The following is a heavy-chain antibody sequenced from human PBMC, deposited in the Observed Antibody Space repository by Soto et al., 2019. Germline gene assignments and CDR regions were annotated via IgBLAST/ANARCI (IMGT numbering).Heavy chain of an antibody. CDR1: GFNFSNHW. J-gene: IGHJ6*02. V-gene: IGHV3-74*01. CDR2: ITSDGKSK. D-gene: IGHD3-3*01. Sequence: GGSLRLSCAASGFNFSNHWMHWVRQRPGEGLVWVSRITSDGKSKAYADSVKGRFTISRDNAKNSLYLQMNSLRDEDTAVYYCARDHSYDFWSGYYTGIYYYYGMDVWGQGTTVTVSS. CDR3: ARDHSYDFWSGYYTGIYYYYGMDV.